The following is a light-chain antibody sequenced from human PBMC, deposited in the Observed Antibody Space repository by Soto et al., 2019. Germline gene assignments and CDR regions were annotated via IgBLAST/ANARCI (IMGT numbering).Light chain of an antibody. CDR1: QNIKNN. CDR3: QQYKSWPPIT. V-gene: IGKV3-15*01. CDR2: GTS. Sequence: EIVMTQSPATLSVSPGERATLSCRASQNIKNNLAWYQQKPGQGPRLLIFGTSTRATSIPARFSGTGSGTEFTLTISSLKSEDYAVYYCQQYKSWPPITFGQGTRLEIK. J-gene: IGKJ5*01.